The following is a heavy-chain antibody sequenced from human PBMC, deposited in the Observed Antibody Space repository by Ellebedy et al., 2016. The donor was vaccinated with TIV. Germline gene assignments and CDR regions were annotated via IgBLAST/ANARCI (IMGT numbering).Heavy chain of an antibody. CDR3: ARESSEIAIFGVIDY. V-gene: IGHV3-20*04. CDR1: GFTFDDYG. Sequence: GESLKISCAASGFTFDDYGMSWVRQAPGKGLEWVSGINWNGGSTGYADSVKGRFTISRDNAKNSLYLQMNSLRAEDTAVYYCARESSEIAIFGVIDYWGQGTLVTVSS. CDR2: INWNGGST. J-gene: IGHJ4*02. D-gene: IGHD3-3*01.